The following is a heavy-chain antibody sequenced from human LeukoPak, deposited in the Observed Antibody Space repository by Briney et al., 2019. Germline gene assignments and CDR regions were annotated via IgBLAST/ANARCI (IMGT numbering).Heavy chain of an antibody. CDR3: AKGRVVPARGLFDY. D-gene: IGHD2-2*01. V-gene: IGHV3-23*01. J-gene: IGHJ4*02. Sequence: SGGSLRLSCAASGFTFSSFGMSWVRQAPGKGLEWVSDISGSGGSTYYADSVKGRFTISRDNSKNSLYLQMNSLRAEDTAVYYCAKGRVVPARGLFDYWGQGTLVTVSS. CDR2: ISGSGGST. CDR1: GFTFSSFG.